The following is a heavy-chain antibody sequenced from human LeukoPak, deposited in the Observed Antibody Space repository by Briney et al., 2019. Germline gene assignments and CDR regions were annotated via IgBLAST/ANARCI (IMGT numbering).Heavy chain of an antibody. V-gene: IGHV4-31*03. Sequence: SQTLSLTCTVSGGSISSGGYYWSWIRQHPGKGLEWIGYIYYSGSTYYNPSLKSRVTISVDTSKNQLSLKLSSVTAADTAVYYCARVGYDSSGYYYVPHFDYWGQGTLVTVSS. CDR2: IYYSGST. CDR3: ARVGYDSSGYYYVPHFDY. CDR1: GGSISSGGYY. D-gene: IGHD3-22*01. J-gene: IGHJ4*02.